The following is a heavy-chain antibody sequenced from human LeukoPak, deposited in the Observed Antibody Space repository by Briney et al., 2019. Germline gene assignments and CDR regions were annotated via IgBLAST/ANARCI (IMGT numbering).Heavy chain of an antibody. CDR2: IYYSGST. CDR1: GGSISSYY. D-gene: IGHD3-10*01. CDR3: ARVRSKSRWFGELFDY. V-gene: IGHV4-59*01. J-gene: IGHJ4*02. Sequence: SETLSLTCTVSGGSISSYYWSWIRQPPGKGLEWIGYIYYSGSTNYNPSLKSRVTISVDTSKNQFSLKLCSVTAADTAVYYCARVRSKSRWFGELFDYWGQGTLVTVSS.